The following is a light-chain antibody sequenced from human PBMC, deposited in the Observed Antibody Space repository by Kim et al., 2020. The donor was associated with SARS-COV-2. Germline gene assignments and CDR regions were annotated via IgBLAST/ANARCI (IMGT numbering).Light chain of an antibody. J-gene: IGKJ5*01. CDR3: LQHSTYPLT. CDR1: QDIRND. V-gene: IGKV1-17*01. CDR2: GAS. Sequence: AAVGDIVTITCRASQDIRNDLGWYQQNPGRAPKRLIYGASSLQSGVPSRCSGSGSGTEFTLTISSVQPEDFATYFCLQHSTYPLTFGQGTRLEIK.